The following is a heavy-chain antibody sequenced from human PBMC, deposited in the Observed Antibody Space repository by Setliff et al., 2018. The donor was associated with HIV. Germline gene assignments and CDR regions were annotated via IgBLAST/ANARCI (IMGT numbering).Heavy chain of an antibody. CDR2: VSHSGTI. CDR3: ARQFQLRGYGGHFDF. D-gene: IGHD5-12*01. V-gene: IGHV4-38-2*01. CDR1: DFSISTVHL. Sequence: PSETLSLTCFASDFSISTVHLWGWIRQTPVRGLEWIGSVSHSGTIYYNPSLKSRLTMSIDPSKKQFSLSLTSMTAADTGIYYCARQFQLRGYGGHFDFWGQGAPVTVS. J-gene: IGHJ4*02.